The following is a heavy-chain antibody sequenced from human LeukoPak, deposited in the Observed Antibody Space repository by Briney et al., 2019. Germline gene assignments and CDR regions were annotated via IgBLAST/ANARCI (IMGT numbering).Heavy chain of an antibody. D-gene: IGHD2-8*01. V-gene: IGHV4-59*08. Sequence: PSETLSLTCTVSSGSISSYYWSWIRQPPGKGLEWIGYIYYSGNTNYNPSLKSRVTISVDTSKNQFSLKLSSVTAADTAVYYCARQRGMDYFDYWGQGTLVTVSS. CDR3: ARQRGMDYFDY. CDR1: SGSISSYY. CDR2: IYYSGNT. J-gene: IGHJ4*02.